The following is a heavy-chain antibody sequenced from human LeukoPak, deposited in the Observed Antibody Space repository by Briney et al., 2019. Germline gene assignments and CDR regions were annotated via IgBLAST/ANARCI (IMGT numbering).Heavy chain of an antibody. V-gene: IGHV4-59*01. Sequence: PSGTLSLTCTVSGGSISSYYWSWIRQPPGKGLEWIGYIYYSGSTNYNPSLKSRVTISVDTSKNQFSLKLSSVTAADTAVYYCARSTGTNYYYYGMDVWGQGTTVTVSS. CDR3: ARSTGTNYYYYGMDV. CDR2: IYYSGST. J-gene: IGHJ6*02. D-gene: IGHD1-1*01. CDR1: GGSISSYY.